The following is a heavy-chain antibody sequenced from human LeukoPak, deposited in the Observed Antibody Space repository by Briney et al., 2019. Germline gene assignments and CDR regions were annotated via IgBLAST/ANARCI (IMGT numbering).Heavy chain of an antibody. CDR1: GNSISSGDNY. J-gene: IGHJ4*02. D-gene: IGHD3-22*01. V-gene: IGHV4-61*02. CDR3: ARASYSYDINGWVPYDY. Sequence: SETLSLTCTVSGNSISSGDNYWSWIRQPAGKGLEWIGRIYTSGSTNYNPSLKSRVTISGDTSKNQFSLRLSSVTAADTAVYYCARASYSYDINGWVPYDYWGQGTLVTVSS. CDR2: IYTSGST.